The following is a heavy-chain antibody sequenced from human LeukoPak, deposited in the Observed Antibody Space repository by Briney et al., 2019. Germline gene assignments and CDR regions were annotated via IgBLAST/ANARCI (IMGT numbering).Heavy chain of an antibody. Sequence: GGSLRLSCAASGFTFSRYAMHWVRQAPGKGLESVSAISSNGGSTYYANSVKGRFTISRDNSKNTLYLQMGSLRAEDLAVYYCARGRTVTMIVARGVQNFDYWGQGTLVTVSS. D-gene: IGHD3-22*01. J-gene: IGHJ4*02. CDR3: ARGRTVTMIVARGVQNFDY. V-gene: IGHV3-64*01. CDR1: GFTFSRYA. CDR2: ISSNGGST.